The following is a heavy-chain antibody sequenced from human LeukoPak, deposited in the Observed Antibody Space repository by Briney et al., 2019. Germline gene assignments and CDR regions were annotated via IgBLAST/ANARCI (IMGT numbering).Heavy chain of an antibody. Sequence: PGGSLRLSCAASGLTFDEYAMHWVRQAPGKGLEWVSGISWNSGSIGYADSVKGRFTISRDNAKNSLYLQMNSLRAEDTALYYCAKEDRSGSSSFDYWGQGTLVTVSS. V-gene: IGHV3-9*01. D-gene: IGHD3-22*01. CDR1: GLTFDEYA. J-gene: IGHJ4*02. CDR3: AKEDRSGSSSFDY. CDR2: ISWNSGSI.